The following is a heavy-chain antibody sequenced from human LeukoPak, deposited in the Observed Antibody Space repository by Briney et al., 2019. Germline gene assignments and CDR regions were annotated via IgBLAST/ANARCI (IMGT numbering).Heavy chain of an antibody. CDR2: IYSGGTT. CDR1: GFIFKKYA. V-gene: IGHV3-53*01. CDR3: ARDGYGNNYMDV. Sequence: GGSLRLSCAASGFIFKKYAMSWVRQAPGKGLEWVSVIYSGGTTYYADSVKGRFTISRDNSKNTLSLQMNNLRAEDTAVYYCARDGYGNNYMDVWGKGTTVTVSS. D-gene: IGHD1/OR15-1a*01. J-gene: IGHJ6*03.